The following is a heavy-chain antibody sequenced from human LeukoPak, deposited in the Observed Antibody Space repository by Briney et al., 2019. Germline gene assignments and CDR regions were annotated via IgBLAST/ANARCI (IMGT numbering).Heavy chain of an antibody. Sequence: GGSLRLSCAASGFTFSTYAMNWVRQAPGKGLEWVSAISGSGGSTYYADSVKGRFTISRDNSKNTLYLQMNSLRAEDTAVYYCAKDRYSSGWYLTAYFDYWGQGTLVTVSS. CDR3: AKDRYSSGWYLTAYFDY. J-gene: IGHJ4*02. V-gene: IGHV3-23*01. CDR1: GFTFSTYA. CDR2: ISGSGGST. D-gene: IGHD6-19*01.